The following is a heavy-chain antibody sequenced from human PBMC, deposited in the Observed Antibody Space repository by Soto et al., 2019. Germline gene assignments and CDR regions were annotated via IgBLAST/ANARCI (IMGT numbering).Heavy chain of an antibody. J-gene: IGHJ4*02. CDR1: GFTVSSNY. CDR2: IYSGGST. V-gene: IGHV3-66*01. CDR3: ARAPGTYYSYFDY. Sequence: GGSLRLSCAASGFTVSSNYMSWVRQAPGKGLEWVSVIYSGGSTYYADSVKGRFTISRDNSKNTLYLQMNSLRAEDTAVYYCARAPGTYYSYFDYWGQGTLVTVSS. D-gene: IGHD3-10*01.